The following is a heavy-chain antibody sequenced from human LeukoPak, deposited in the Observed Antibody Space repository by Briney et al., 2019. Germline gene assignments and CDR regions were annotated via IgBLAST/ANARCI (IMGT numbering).Heavy chain of an antibody. V-gene: IGHV3-23*01. Sequence: PGGSLRLSCAASGFTFSSYAMSWVRQAPGKGLEWVSAISGSGGSTYYADSVKGRFTISRDNSKNTLYLQMNSLRAEGTAVYYCAKGGLYDILTGHYFDYWGQGTLVTVSS. D-gene: IGHD3-9*01. J-gene: IGHJ4*02. CDR2: ISGSGGST. CDR1: GFTFSSYA. CDR3: AKGGLYDILTGHYFDY.